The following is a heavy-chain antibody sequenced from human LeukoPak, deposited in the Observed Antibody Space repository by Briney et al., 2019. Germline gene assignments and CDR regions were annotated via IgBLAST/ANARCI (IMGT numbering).Heavy chain of an antibody. CDR3: ARQGGSRDYYFDY. D-gene: IGHD1-26*01. V-gene: IGHV4-39*01. Sequence: SETLSLTCTVSGGSISSSSYYWGWIRQPPGKGLEWIGSIYYSGSTYYNPSLKSRVTISVDTSKNQFSLKLSSVTAADTAVYYCARQGGSRDYYFDYWGQGTLVTVSS. CDR2: IYYSGST. CDR1: GGSISSSSYY. J-gene: IGHJ4*02.